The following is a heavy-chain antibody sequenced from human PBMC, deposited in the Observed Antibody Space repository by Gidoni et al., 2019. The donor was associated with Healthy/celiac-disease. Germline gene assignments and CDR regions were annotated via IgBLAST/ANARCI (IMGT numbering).Heavy chain of an antibody. J-gene: IGHJ4*02. Sequence: QITLKESGPTLVKPTQTLTLTCTFSGFSPSTSGVGVGWIRQPPGKALEWLALIYWDAVKRYSPSLKSRLTITKDTSKNQVVLKMTNMDPVDTATYYCAHSSVYPYYFDYWGQGTLVTVSS. CDR2: IYWDAVK. CDR1: GFSPSTSGVG. CDR3: AHSSVYPYYFDY. D-gene: IGHD2-2*02. V-gene: IGHV2-5*02.